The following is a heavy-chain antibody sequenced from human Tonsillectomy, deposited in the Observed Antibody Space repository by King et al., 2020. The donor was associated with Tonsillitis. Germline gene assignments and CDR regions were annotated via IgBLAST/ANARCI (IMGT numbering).Heavy chain of an antibody. CDR3: ARHVLGSSSSFDS. J-gene: IGHJ4*02. D-gene: IGHD6-6*01. CDR1: GGTFSSYA. Sequence: QLVQSGAEVKRPGSSVKVSCKASGGTFSSYAISWVRQAPGQGLEWMGRIIPFLGLASYAQRFQGRVTITADKSSSTAYMELSSLRSNDTAVYYCARHVLGSSSSFDSWGQGTLITVSS. V-gene: IGHV1-69*04. CDR2: IIPFLGLA.